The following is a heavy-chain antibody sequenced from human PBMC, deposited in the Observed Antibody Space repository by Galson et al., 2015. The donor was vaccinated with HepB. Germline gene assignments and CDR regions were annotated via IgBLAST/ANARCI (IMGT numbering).Heavy chain of an antibody. J-gene: IGHJ6*02. V-gene: IGHV1-24*01. Sequence: SVKVSCKVSGYTLTELSMHWVRQAPGKGLEWIGGFDPEDGETIYAQKFQGRVTMTEDTSTDTAYMELSSLRSEDTAVYYCATDYDFWSGYHRPYGMDVWGQGTTVTVSS. CDR2: FDPEDGET. CDR3: ATDYDFWSGYHRPYGMDV. CDR1: GYTLTELS. D-gene: IGHD3-3*01.